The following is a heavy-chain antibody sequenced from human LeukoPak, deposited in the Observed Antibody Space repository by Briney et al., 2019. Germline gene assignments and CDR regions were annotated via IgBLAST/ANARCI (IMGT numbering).Heavy chain of an antibody. CDR1: GFTFSTYA. D-gene: IGHD3-3*01. CDR3: ATSIRRITISS. J-gene: IGHJ4*02. Sequence: RSLRLSCAASGFTFSTYAMHWVRQAPGKGLEWLTVISYNGSHQYYSDSVRGRFTISRDNSRNSVFLQINRLRPEDTAVYYCATSIRRITISSWGQGTLVTVSS. CDR2: ISYNGSHQ. V-gene: IGHV3-30*04.